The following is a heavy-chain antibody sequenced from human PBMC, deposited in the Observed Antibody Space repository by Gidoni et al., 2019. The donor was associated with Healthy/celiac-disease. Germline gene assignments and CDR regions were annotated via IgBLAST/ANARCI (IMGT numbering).Heavy chain of an antibody. CDR1: GGTFSSNA. Sequence: QVQLVQSGAEVKKPGSSVKVSCKASGGTFSSNAISWVRQAPGQGLEWMGGIIPIFGTANYAQKFQGRVTITADESTSTAYMELSSLRSEDTAVYYCARGSGFWSGYWANSQFDYWGQGTLVTVSS. J-gene: IGHJ4*02. D-gene: IGHD3-3*01. V-gene: IGHV1-69*12. CDR2: IIPIFGTA. CDR3: ARGSGFWSGYWANSQFDY.